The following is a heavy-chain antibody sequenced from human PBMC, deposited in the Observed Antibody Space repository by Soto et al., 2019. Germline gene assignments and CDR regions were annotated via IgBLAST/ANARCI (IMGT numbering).Heavy chain of an antibody. CDR1: GLTFSSYA. J-gene: IGHJ6*02. CDR2: ISGSGGST. Sequence: GGSLRLSCAASGLTFSSYAMSWVRQAPGKGLEWVSAISGSGGSTYYADSVKGRFTISRDNSKNTLYLQMNSLRAEDTAAYYCAKGHYYDSSGYTHYYYYGMDVWGQGTTVTVSS. D-gene: IGHD3-22*01. V-gene: IGHV3-23*01. CDR3: AKGHYYDSSGYTHYYYYGMDV.